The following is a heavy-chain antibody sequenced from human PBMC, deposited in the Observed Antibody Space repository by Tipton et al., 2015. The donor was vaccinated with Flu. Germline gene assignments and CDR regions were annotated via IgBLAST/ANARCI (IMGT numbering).Heavy chain of an antibody. CDR3: ASDPYSLVFGF. Sequence: SLRLSCAASGFTFNNWWMSWVRQAPGKGLEWVANIKQDGSAKYNVDSVKGRFTISRDSARNSLFLQMNSLRAEDTAVYYCASDPYSLVFGFWGQGTLVTVSS. V-gene: IGHV3-7*01. CDR2: IKQDGSAK. D-gene: IGHD2-21*01. CDR1: GFTFNNWW. J-gene: IGHJ4*02.